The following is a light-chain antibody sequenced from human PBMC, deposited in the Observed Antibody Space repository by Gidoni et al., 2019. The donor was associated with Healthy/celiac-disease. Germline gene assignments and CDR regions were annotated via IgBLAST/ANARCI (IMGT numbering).Light chain of an antibody. CDR1: QSISSW. Sequence: DIQMTQSPSTLSASVGYRVTITCRASQSISSWLAWYQQKPGKAPKLLIYKASSLESGVPSRFSGSGSGTEFTLTISSRQPDDFATYYCQQYNSYSLTFGGGTKVEIK. CDR3: QQYNSYSLT. J-gene: IGKJ4*01. V-gene: IGKV1-5*03. CDR2: KAS.